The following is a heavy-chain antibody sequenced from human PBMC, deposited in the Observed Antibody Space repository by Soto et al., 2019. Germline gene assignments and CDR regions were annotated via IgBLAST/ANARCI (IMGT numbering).Heavy chain of an antibody. D-gene: IGHD2-15*01. V-gene: IGHV3-33*01. J-gene: IGHJ6*02. CDR3: ARDVVTTKANYYYYGMDV. CDR2: IWHDGSTT. CDR1: GFSFSSYA. Sequence: QEQLVESGGGVVQPGRSLRLSCAASGFSFSSYAMHWVRQAPGKGLEWVALIWHDGSTTSYADSVKGRFTISRDNSKNMHYLQMNNLRAVDTAVYSCARDVVTTKANYYYYGMDVWGRGTPVTVSS.